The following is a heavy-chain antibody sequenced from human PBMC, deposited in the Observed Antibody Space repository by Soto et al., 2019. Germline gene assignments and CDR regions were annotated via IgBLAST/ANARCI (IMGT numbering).Heavy chain of an antibody. D-gene: IGHD1-26*01. CDR1: LSSYA. Sequence: WGSLRLSCAVSLSSYAMTWVRQAPGKGLEWVAGISVSGGSTHYAVSVTGRFTISRDNDENTVYLQMNSLRAEDRAVYYCAMGDLLVGGSIYGMDVCGQGTTVTVSS. CDR3: AMGDLLVGGSIYGMDV. J-gene: IGHJ6*02. CDR2: ISVSGGST. V-gene: IGHV3-23*01.